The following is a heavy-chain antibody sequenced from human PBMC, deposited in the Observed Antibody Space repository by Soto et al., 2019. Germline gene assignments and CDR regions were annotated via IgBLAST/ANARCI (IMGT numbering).Heavy chain of an antibody. V-gene: IGHV3-48*01. D-gene: IGHD5-12*01. CDR2: ISSSSNTI. Sequence: EVQLVESGGGLVQPGGSLRLSCAASGFTFSSYTMNWVRQAPGKGLEWVSYISSSSNTIYYADSVKGRFTISRDNAKNSLYLQMNSLRAEDTAVYYCARERWLHLGDDAFDIWGQGTMVTVSS. CDR3: ARERWLHLGDDAFDI. CDR1: GFTFSSYT. J-gene: IGHJ3*02.